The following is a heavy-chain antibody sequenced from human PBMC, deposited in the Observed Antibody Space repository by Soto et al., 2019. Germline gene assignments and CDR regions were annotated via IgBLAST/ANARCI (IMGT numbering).Heavy chain of an antibody. CDR1: SGSFSGFY. CDR3: ARAPKVSGSSQTRPDF. Sequence: ETLSLTCSIYSGSFSGFYWSWIRQPPGKRLEWIGEISQSGSTNYNPSLKSRVSISVDTSKNQFSLNLTSVTAADTAVYYCARAPKVSGSSQTRPDFWGQGALVTVSS. J-gene: IGHJ4*02. CDR2: ISQSGST. V-gene: IGHV4-34*01. D-gene: IGHD6-6*01.